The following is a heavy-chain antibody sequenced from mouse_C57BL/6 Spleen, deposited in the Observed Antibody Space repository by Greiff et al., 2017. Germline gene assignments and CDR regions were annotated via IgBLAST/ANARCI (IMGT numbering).Heavy chain of an antibody. D-gene: IGHD6-1*01. V-gene: IGHV5-17*01. Sequence: DVMLVESGGGLVKPGGSLKLSCAASGFTFSDYGMHWVRQAPEKGLEWVAYISSGSSTIYYADTVKGRFTISRDNAKNTLFLQMTSLRSEDTSMYYCARSSGFDYWGQGTTLTVSS. J-gene: IGHJ2*01. CDR1: GFTFSDYG. CDR2: ISSGSSTI. CDR3: ARSSGFDY.